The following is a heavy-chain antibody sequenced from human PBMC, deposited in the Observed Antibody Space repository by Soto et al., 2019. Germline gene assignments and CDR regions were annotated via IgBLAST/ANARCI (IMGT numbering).Heavy chain of an antibody. CDR3: ARERHGSGGYYKRAPEY. CDR1: GYFFTAYY. D-gene: IGHD3-10*01. CDR2: INPNSGDT. Sequence: ASVKVSCKASGYFFTAYYIHWVRQAPGQGLEWMGWINPNSGDTDYAQKFQGRVTMTKDTSISTVYMELSRLRSDDTAVYYCARERHGSGGYYKRAPEYWGQGTLVTVSS. V-gene: IGHV1-2*02. J-gene: IGHJ4*02.